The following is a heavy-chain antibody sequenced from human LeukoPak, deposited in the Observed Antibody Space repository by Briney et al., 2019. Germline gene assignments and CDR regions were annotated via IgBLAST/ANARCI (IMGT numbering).Heavy chain of an antibody. J-gene: IGHJ4*02. CDR3: ARVDY. V-gene: IGHV3-30-3*01. CDR2: ISYDGSNK. Sequence: GGSLRLSCAASGFTFSTYAMHWVRQAPGKGLEWVAVISYDGSNKYYADSVKGRFTISRDNSKNTLYLQMNSLRAEDTAVYYCARVDYWGQGTLVTVSS. CDR1: GFTFSTYA.